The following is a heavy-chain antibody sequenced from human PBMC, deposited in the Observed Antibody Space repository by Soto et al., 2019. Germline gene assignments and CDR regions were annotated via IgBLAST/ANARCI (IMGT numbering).Heavy chain of an antibody. V-gene: IGHV3-23*01. CDR3: AKELNCSSTSCLYFYYYYGMDV. D-gene: IGHD2-2*01. Sequence: AGSLRLSCAASGFTFSSYAMSWVRQAPGKGLEWVSAISGSGGSTYYADSVKGRFTISRDNSKNTLYLQMNSLRAEDTAVYYCAKELNCSSTSCLYFYYYYGMDVWGQGTTVTVSS. CDR1: GFTFSSYA. J-gene: IGHJ6*02. CDR2: ISGSGGST.